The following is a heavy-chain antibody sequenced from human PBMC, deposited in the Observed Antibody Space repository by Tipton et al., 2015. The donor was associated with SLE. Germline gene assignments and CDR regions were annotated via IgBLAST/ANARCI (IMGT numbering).Heavy chain of an antibody. D-gene: IGHD4-17*01. J-gene: IGHJ5*02. CDR3: ARERITTMTTGWFDP. V-gene: IGHV4-4*02. CDR1: GGSISSDNW. Sequence: TLSLTCTVSGGSISSDNWWSWVRQPPGKGLEWIGEIYHTGSTKYNPSLKSRVTISVDTSKNQFSLRMTSVTAADTAVYYCARERITTMTTGWFDPWGQGSLVTVSS. CDR2: IYHTGST.